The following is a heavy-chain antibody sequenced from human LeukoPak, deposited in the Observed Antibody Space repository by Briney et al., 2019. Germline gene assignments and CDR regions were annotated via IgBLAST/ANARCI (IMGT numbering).Heavy chain of an antibody. CDR1: GFTFDDYA. J-gene: IGHJ4*02. D-gene: IGHD3-22*01. V-gene: IGHV3-43D*03. CDR2: ISWDGGST. CDR3: AKSGYYDSSGYPTHYYFDY. Sequence: GGSLRLSCAASGFTFDDYAMHWVRQAPGKGLEWVSLISWDGGSTYYADSVKGRFTISRDNSKNSLYLQMNSLRAEDTALYYCAKSGYYDSSGYPTHYYFDYWGQGTLVTVSS.